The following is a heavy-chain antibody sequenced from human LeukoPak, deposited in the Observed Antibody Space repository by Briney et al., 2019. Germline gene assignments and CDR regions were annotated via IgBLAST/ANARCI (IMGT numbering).Heavy chain of an antibody. CDR2: MNPNSGNT. V-gene: IGHV1-8*01. J-gene: IGHJ4*02. CDR3: ARGSKRRYHDSRYYFDY. D-gene: IGHD3-22*01. CDR1: GYTFTSYD. Sequence: ASVKVSCKASGYTFTSYDINWVRQATGQGLEWMGWMNPNSGNTGYAQKFQGRVTMTRNTSISTAYMELSSLRSEDTAVYYCARGSKRRYHDSRYYFDYWGQGTLVTVSS.